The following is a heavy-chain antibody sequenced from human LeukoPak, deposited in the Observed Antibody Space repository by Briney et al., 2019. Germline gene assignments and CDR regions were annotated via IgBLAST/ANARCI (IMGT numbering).Heavy chain of an antibody. D-gene: IGHD1-26*01. CDR2: ISSSSSYI. CDR3: ARDLELFDY. Sequence: PGGSLRLSCAASGFTFSSYWMHWVRQAPGKGLVWVSSISSSSSYIYYADSVKGRFTISRDNAKNSLYLQMNSLRAEDTAVYYCARDLELFDYWGQGTLVTVSS. J-gene: IGHJ4*02. CDR1: GFTFSSYW. V-gene: IGHV3-21*01.